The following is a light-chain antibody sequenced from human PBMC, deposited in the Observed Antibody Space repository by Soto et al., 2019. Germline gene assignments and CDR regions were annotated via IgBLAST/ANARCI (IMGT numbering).Light chain of an antibody. Sequence: DIRMTQSPSSLSASVGDRVTITCRASQGISNDLAWYQQKPGKVPKLLIYAAATLQSGVQSRFSGSGSGTDFTLTISSLQPEDVATYYWQKYNSAPLTFGQGTKVEIK. V-gene: IGKV1-27*01. CDR3: QKYNSAPLT. CDR1: QGISND. CDR2: AAA. J-gene: IGKJ1*01.